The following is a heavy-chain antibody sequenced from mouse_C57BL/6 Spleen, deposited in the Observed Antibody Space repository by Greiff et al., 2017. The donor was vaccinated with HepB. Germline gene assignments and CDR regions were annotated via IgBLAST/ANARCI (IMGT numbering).Heavy chain of an antibody. D-gene: IGHD1-1*01. CDR1: GFTFSDYG. Sequence: EVKLMESGGGLVKPGGSLKLSCAASGFTFSDYGMHWVRQAPEKGLEWVAYISSGSSTIYYADTVKGRFTISRDNAKNTLFLQMTSLRSEDTAMYYCARTHYYGSSDWYFDVWGTGTTVTVSS. CDR2: ISSGSSTI. V-gene: IGHV5-17*01. CDR3: ARTHYYGSSDWYFDV. J-gene: IGHJ1*03.